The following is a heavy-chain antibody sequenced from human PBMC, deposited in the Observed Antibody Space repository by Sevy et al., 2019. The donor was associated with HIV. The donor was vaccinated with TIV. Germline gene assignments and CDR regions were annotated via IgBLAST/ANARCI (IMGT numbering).Heavy chain of an antibody. CDR3: ASVGDSSGHWGYFDY. CDR2: ISTGGSII. Sequence: GGSLRLSCAASGFTFSNYEMNWVRQAPGKGLEWLSYISTGGSIIYYADSVKGRFNISRDNAKNSLYLQMNSLRAEDTAIYYCASVGDSSGHWGYFDYWGQGTLVTVSS. D-gene: IGHD3-22*01. V-gene: IGHV3-48*03. CDR1: GFTFSNYE. J-gene: IGHJ4*02.